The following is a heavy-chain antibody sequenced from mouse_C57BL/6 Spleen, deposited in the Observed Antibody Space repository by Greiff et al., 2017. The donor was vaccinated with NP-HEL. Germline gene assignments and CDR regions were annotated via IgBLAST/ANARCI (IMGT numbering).Heavy chain of an antibody. D-gene: IGHD1-2*01. CDR2: IYPGDGDT. J-gene: IGHJ4*01. Sequence: VQLQQSGAELVKPGASVKISCKASGYAFSSYWMNWVKQRPGKGLEWIGQIYPGDGDTNYNGKFKGKATLTADKSSSTAYMQLSSLTSEDSAVYFCARWGRLNSYYAMDYWGQGTSVTVSS. V-gene: IGHV1-80*01. CDR3: ARWGRLNSYYAMDY. CDR1: GYAFSSYW.